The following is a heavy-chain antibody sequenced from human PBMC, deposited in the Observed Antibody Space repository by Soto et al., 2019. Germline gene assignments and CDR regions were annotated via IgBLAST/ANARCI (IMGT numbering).Heavy chain of an antibody. CDR1: GYSFTSYS. CDR3: AGGGVRGVITRTRDYYGMDV. V-gene: IGHV5-51*01. CDR2: IYPGDSDT. D-gene: IGHD3-10*01. Sequence: GESLKVSCKGSGYSFTSYSIGWGRQMPGKGLEWMGIIYPGDSDTRYSPSFQGQVTISADKSISTAYLQWSSLKASDTAMYYCAGGGVRGVITRTRDYYGMDVWGQGTTVTVSS. J-gene: IGHJ6*02.